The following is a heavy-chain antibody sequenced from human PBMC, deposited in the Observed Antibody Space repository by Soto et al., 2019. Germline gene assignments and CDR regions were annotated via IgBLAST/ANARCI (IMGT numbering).Heavy chain of an antibody. CDR3: AKGHGDYVWHYFDY. CDR2: ISGSAGST. J-gene: IGHJ4*02. CDR1: GFTLSSYA. Sequence: EVQLLESGGGLVQPGGSLRLSCAASGFTLSSYAMSWVRQAPGKGLEWVSSISGSAGSTYYADSVKGRFTISRDNSKNTLYVQMNSLRAEDTAVYYCAKGHGDYVWHYFDYWGQGNLVTVSS. D-gene: IGHD4-17*01. V-gene: IGHV3-23*01.